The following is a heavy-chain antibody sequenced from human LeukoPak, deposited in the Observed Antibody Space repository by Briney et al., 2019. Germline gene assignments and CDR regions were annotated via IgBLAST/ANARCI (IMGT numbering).Heavy chain of an antibody. V-gene: IGHV3-15*01. Sequence: PGGSLRLSCAASGFTFSKAWMTWVRQAPGKGLEWVGRIKSTTDGGTTDYAAPVKGRFIISRDDSKNTLYLQVNSLKTEDTAVYYCSTEFGWFGQTDYWAREPWSPSPQ. CDR1: GFTFSKAW. D-gene: IGHD3-10*01. CDR3: STEFGWFGQTDY. CDR2: IKSTTDGGTT. J-gene: IGHJ4*02.